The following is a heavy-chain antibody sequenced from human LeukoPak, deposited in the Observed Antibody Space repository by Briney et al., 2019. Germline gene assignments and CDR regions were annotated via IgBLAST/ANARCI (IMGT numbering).Heavy chain of an antibody. Sequence: SDTVSPIDSVASDSIRRYFSGCTRQPAGKGLEWIGRIYASGSTNYNPSLKSRVTMSLDTSKNQFSLNLSSVTAADTAVYYCARKALPGNWFDPWGQGTLVTVSS. CDR3: ARKALPGNWFDP. CDR2: IYASGST. CDR1: SDSIRRYF. V-gene: IGHV4-4*07. J-gene: IGHJ5*02.